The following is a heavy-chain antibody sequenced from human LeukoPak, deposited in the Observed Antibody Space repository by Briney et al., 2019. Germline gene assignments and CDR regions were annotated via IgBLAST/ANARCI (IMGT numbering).Heavy chain of an antibody. Sequence: PSETLSLTCTVSGGSISSSSYYWGWIRQPPGKGLEWIGSIYYSGSTYYNPSLKSRVTISVDTSKNQFSLKLSSVTAADTAVYYCARAPPSLGQLWLGHYFDYWGQGTLVTVSS. CDR3: ARAPPSLGQLWLGHYFDY. J-gene: IGHJ4*02. CDR1: GGSISSSSYY. D-gene: IGHD5-18*01. V-gene: IGHV4-39*07. CDR2: IYYSGST.